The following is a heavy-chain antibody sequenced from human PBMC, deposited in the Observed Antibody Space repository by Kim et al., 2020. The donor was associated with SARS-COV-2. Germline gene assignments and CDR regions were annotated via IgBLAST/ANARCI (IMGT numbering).Heavy chain of an antibody. D-gene: IGHD3-22*01. CDR2: IYTSGST. J-gene: IGHJ5*02. CDR3: ARGDSSQAAHWFDP. Sequence: SETLSLTCTVSGGSISSGSYYWSWIRQPAGKGLEWIGRIYTSGSTNYNPSLKSRVTISVDTSKNQFSLKLSSVTAADTAVYYCARGDSSQAAHWFDPWGQGTLVTVSS. V-gene: IGHV4-61*02. CDR1: GGSISSGSYY.